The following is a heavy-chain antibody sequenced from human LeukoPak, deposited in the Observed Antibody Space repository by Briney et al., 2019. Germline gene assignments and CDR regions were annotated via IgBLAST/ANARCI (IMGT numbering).Heavy chain of an antibody. CDR2: ISSSGSTI. CDR1: GFTFSDYY. V-gene: IGHV3-11*01. J-gene: IGHJ4*02. CDR3: ARSDSSGYYYIFGLFDY. D-gene: IGHD3-22*01. Sequence: GGSLRLSCAASGFTFSDYYMSWIRQAPGKGLEWVSYISSSGSTIHYADSVKGRFTISRDNAKNSLYLQMNSLRAEDTAVYYCARSDSSGYYYIFGLFDYWGQGTLVTVSS.